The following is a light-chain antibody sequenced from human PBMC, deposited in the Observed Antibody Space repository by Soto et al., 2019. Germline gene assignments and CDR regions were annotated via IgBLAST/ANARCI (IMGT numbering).Light chain of an antibody. V-gene: IGKV3-11*01. CDR2: DAS. CDR3: LQRNNWPHT. J-gene: IGKJ2*01. CDR1: QNGGSY. Sequence: EIVLTQSPATLSLSPGERATLSCRASQNGGSYLAWYQQKPGQAPRLLISDASNRATGIPARFSGSGSGTDFTLTISSLEPEDFAVYYCLQRNNWPHTFGQGTKLEIK.